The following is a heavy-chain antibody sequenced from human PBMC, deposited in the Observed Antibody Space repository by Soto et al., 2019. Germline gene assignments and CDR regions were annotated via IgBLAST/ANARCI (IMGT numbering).Heavy chain of an antibody. CDR1: GYTVTGYY. J-gene: IGHJ6*02. Sequence: ASVKVCCKAAGYTVTGYYMHGVRHAPGQGLGRRGWINRNSGGTNYAQKFQGRVTMTRDTSISTAYLDLSRLRSDDTAVYYCARFRMYAMGLYNYFYRMDVWGQGPTVTVS. CDR3: ARFRMYAMGLYNYFYRMDV. CDR2: INRNSGGT. D-gene: IGHD2-8*01. V-gene: IGHV1-2*02.